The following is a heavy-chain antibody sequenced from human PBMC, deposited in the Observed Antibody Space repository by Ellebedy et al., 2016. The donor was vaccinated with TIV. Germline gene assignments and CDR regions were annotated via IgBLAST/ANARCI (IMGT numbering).Heavy chain of an antibody. Sequence: ASVKVSXKASGYTFTSYGISWVRQAPGQGLEWMGWISAYNGNTNYAQKLQGRVTMTTDTSTSTAYMELRSLRSDDTAVYYCARDSVLWGIVVVVAAIDPWGQGTLVTVSS. D-gene: IGHD2-15*01. CDR1: GYTFTSYG. CDR2: ISAYNGNT. V-gene: IGHV1-18*01. J-gene: IGHJ5*02. CDR3: ARDSVLWGIVVVVAAIDP.